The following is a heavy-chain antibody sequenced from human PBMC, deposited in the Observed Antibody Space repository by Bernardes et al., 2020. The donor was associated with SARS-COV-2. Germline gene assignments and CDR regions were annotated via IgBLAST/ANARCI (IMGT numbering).Heavy chain of an antibody. CDR2: IYYSGST. D-gene: IGHD4-4*01. J-gene: IGHJ4*02. CDR3: ARVGYSKREFDY. CDR1: GGSISSYY. V-gene: IGHV4-59*01. Sequence: SETLSRTCTVSGGSISSYYWSWIWQPPGKGLEWIGYIYYSGSTNYNPSLKSRVTISVDTSKNQFSLKLSSVTAADTAVYYCARVGYSKREFDYWGQGTLVTVSS.